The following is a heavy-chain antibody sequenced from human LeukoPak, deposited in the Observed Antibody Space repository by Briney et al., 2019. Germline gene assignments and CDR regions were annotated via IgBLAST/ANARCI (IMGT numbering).Heavy chain of an antibody. CDR3: ARYYSNDAFDI. CDR1: GLTFSSFA. D-gene: IGHD6-13*01. CDR2: ISGSGGST. V-gene: IGHV3-23*01. J-gene: IGHJ3*02. Sequence: GGSLRLSCAASGLTFSSFAMNWVRQAPGKGLEWVSTISGSGGSTYYADSVKGRFTISRDNAKNSLYLQMNSLRAEDTAVYYCARYYSNDAFDIWGQGTMVTVSS.